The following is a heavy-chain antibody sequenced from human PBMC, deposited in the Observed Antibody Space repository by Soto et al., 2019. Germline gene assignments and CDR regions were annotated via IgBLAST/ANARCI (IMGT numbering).Heavy chain of an antibody. Sequence: RASVKVSCKASGYTFTSYAMHWVRQAPGQRLEWMGWINAGNGNTKYSQKFQGRVTITRDTSASTAYMELSSLRSEDTAIYYCAKDYLRDDVSGTLDNWGLGTLVTVSS. J-gene: IGHJ4*02. V-gene: IGHV1-3*01. D-gene: IGHD6-19*01. CDR2: INAGNGNT. CDR3: AKDYLRDDVSGTLDN. CDR1: GYTFTSYA.